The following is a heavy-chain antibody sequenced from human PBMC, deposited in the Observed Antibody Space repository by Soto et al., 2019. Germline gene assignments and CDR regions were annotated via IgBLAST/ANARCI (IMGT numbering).Heavy chain of an antibody. J-gene: IGHJ3*02. Sequence: PWGSLRLSCAASGFTFSSYAMSFFRHSPCKWREWVSAISGSGGSTYYADSVKGRFTISRDNSKNTLYLQMNSLRAEDTAVYYCAKDRPYYYDSSGDDAFDIWGQGTMVTVSS. D-gene: IGHD3-22*01. CDR3: AKDRPYYYDSSGDDAFDI. CDR2: ISGSGGST. CDR1: GFTFSSYA. V-gene: IGHV3-23*01.